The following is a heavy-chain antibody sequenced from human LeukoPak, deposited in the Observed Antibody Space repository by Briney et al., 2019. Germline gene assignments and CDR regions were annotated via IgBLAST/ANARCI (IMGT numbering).Heavy chain of an antibody. CDR1: GYTLTELS. CDR3: ATLIGDYPHYFDY. D-gene: IGHD4-17*01. Sequence: GASVKVSCKVSGYTLTELSMHWVRQAPGKGLEWMGGFDPEDGETIYAQKFQGRVTMTEDTSTDTAYMELSSLRSEDTAVYHCATLIGDYPHYFDYWGQGTLVTVSS. J-gene: IGHJ4*02. CDR2: FDPEDGET. V-gene: IGHV1-24*01.